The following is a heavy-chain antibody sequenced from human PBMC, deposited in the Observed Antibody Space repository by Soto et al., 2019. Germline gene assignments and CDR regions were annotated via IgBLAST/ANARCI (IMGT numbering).Heavy chain of an antibody. J-gene: IGHJ6*03. CDR2: MNPNSGNT. V-gene: IGHV1-8*01. Sequence: QVPLVQSGAEVKKPGASVKVSCKASGYTFTSYDINWVRQATGQGLEWMGWMNPNSGNTGYAQKFQGRVTMTRNTSISTAYMELSSLRSEDTAVYYCARVSTIFGVVIPNYYYYYMDVWGKGTTVTVSS. CDR3: ARVSTIFGVVIPNYYYYYMDV. CDR1: GYTFTSYD. D-gene: IGHD3-3*01.